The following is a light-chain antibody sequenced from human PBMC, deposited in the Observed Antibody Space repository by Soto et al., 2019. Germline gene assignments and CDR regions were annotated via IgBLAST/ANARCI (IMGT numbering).Light chain of an antibody. CDR3: QSYDSSLRTV. J-gene: IGLJ2*01. CDR2: GNS. Sequence: QSVLTQPPSVSGAPGQRVTISCTGSSSNIGAGYDVHWYQQLPGTAPKLLIYGNSNRPSGVPDRFSGSKSGTSASLAITGLQADHEADYYCQSYDSSLRTVFGGGTKLTVL. CDR1: SSNIGAGYD. V-gene: IGLV1-40*01.